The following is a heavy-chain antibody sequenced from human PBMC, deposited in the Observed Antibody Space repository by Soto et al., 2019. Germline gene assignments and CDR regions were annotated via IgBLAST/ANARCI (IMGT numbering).Heavy chain of an antibody. Sequence: ASVKVSCKASGYTFISHGISWVRQAPGQGLEWMGWISGKNGNTNYAQKLQGRVTLTTDTSTSTAYMELRSLRSDDTAVYYCARVSSSIVVVPDYGMDVWGQGTTVTVSS. J-gene: IGHJ6*02. CDR2: ISGKNGNT. CDR3: ARVSSSIVVVPDYGMDV. CDR1: GYTFISHG. V-gene: IGHV1-18*04. D-gene: IGHD2-15*01.